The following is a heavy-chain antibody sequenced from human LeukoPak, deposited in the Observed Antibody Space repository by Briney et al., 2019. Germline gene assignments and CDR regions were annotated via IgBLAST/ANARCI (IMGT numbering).Heavy chain of an antibody. CDR1: GGSISGYY. D-gene: IGHD1-26*01. J-gene: IGHJ4*02. Sequence: SETLSLTCTVSGGSISGYYWSWIRQPPGQGLEWIGYIHYSGSTKYNPSLKSRVTILVDTSKNQFSLRLNSVTAADTAVYYCARYDGSPANYLDYWGQGNVVTVSS. V-gene: IGHV4-59*08. CDR3: ARYDGSPANYLDY. CDR2: IHYSGST.